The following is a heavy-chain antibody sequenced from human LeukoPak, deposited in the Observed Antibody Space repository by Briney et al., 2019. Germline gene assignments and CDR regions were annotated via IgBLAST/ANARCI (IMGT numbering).Heavy chain of an antibody. CDR3: ARKEGTNPIDY. CDR1: GGSISSGDYY. D-gene: IGHD1-14*01. J-gene: IGHJ4*01. Sequence: QTLSLTCTVSGGSISSGDYYWSWIRQPPGKALEWLAHIFSNDEKSYSTSLKSRLTISKDTSKSQVVLTMTNMDPGDTATYYCARKEGTNPIDYWGQGTLVTVSS. CDR2: IFSNDEK. V-gene: IGHV2-26*01.